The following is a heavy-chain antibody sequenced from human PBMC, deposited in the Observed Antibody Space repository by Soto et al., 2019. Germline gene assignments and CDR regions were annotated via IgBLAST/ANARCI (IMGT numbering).Heavy chain of an antibody. CDR3: AHSGGYSSSTSCYTLGYYYGMDV. J-gene: IGHJ6*02. V-gene: IGHV2-5*02. Sequence: SGPTLVNPTQTLTLTCTFSGFSLSTSGVGVGWVRQPPGKALEWLTLISWDDDKRYSPSLKSRLTITKDTSKNQVVLTMTNMDPVDTATYYCAHSGGYSSSTSCYTLGYYYGMDVWGQGT. D-gene: IGHD2-2*02. CDR1: GFSLSTSGVG. CDR2: ISWDDDK.